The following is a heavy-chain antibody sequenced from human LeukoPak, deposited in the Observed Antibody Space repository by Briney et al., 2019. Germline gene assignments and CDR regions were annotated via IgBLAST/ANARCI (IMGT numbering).Heavy chain of an antibody. Sequence: GGSLRLSCAASGFTFSIFAMSWVRQAPGKGLEWVSAISGSGGFTYYEDSVKGRFTISRDNSKNTLYLQMNSLRVEDTAIYYCANMRTLTFDYDSSGYRPPTRFDYWGQGTLVTVSS. D-gene: IGHD3-22*01. CDR2: ISGSGGFT. CDR3: ANMRTLTFDYDSSGYRPPTRFDY. J-gene: IGHJ4*02. V-gene: IGHV3-23*01. CDR1: GFTFSIFA.